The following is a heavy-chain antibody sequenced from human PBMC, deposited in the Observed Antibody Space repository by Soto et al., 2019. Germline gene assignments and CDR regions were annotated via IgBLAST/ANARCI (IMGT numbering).Heavy chain of an antibody. V-gene: IGHV4-34*01. CDR3: ARGRGSTVTTWLNYYYYGMDV. CDR1: GGSFSGYY. Sequence: PSETLSLTCAVYGGSFSGYYWSWICQPPGKGLEWIGEINHSGSTNYSPSLKSRVTISVDTSKNQFSLKLSSVTAADTAVYYCARGRGSTVTTWLNYYYYGMDVWGQGTTVTSP. J-gene: IGHJ6*02. CDR2: INHSGST. D-gene: IGHD4-17*01.